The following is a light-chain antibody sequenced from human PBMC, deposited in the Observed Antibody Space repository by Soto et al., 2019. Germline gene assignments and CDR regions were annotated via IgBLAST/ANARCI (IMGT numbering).Light chain of an antibody. CDR1: SSDIGGAHNY. CDR2: QVS. J-gene: IGLJ3*02. CDR3: CSYTSRSTLV. Sequence: QSALTQPASVSVSPGQSITISCTGTSSDIGGAHNYVSWYQQHPGKAPKLIIYQVSNRPSRISNRFSGSKSGDTASLTISGLQDEDEADYYCCSYTSRSTLVFGGGTKLTVL. V-gene: IGLV2-14*01.